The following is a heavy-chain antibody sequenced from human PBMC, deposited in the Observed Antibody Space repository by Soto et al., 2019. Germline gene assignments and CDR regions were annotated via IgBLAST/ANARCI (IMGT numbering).Heavy chain of an antibody. Sequence: PGGSLSLSCAASGFAFSDYYMTWIRQAPGKGLEWVSYISSGGSSIYYADSVKGRFTISRDNAKNSLYLQMNSLRAEDTAMYYCASLAIGTIIRGAPDFWGQGTLVTVSS. CDR1: GFAFSDYY. V-gene: IGHV3-11*01. D-gene: IGHD3-10*01. J-gene: IGHJ4*02. CDR2: ISSGGSSI. CDR3: ASLAIGTIIRGAPDF.